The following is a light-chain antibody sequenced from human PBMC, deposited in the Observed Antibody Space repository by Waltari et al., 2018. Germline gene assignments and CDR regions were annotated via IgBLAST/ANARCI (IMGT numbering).Light chain of an antibody. CDR1: SGDIGGSDF. Sequence: QSALTQPASVSASPGQSITIPCTRTSGDIGGSDFVSWYQHHPGRAPKVFIFDVNHRPSGLPDRFSGSKSGNTASLTISVLQTEDDADYYCSSPSTTNVFVFGGGTKVTVL. V-gene: IGLV2-14*01. CDR3: SSPSTTNVFV. J-gene: IGLJ2*01. CDR2: DVN.